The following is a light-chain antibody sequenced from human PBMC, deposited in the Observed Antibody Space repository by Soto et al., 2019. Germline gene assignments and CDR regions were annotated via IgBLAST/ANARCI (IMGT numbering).Light chain of an antibody. Sequence: IQLTQSPSSLSASVGDSVTITCRASQDIPIYLAWYQQKPGKAPNLLIYAASSLQSGVPSRFSGRGSGTDFTLTIYSLQAEDFAVYYCQQYGSSPWTFGQGTKVDIK. CDR2: AAS. V-gene: IGKV1-9*01. CDR3: QQYGSSPWT. CDR1: QDIPIY. J-gene: IGKJ1*01.